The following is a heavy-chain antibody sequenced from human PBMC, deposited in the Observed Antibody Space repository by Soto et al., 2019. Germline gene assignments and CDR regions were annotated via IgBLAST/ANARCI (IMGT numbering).Heavy chain of an antibody. CDR3: ARDLQYCSSTSCYKPTFDY. J-gene: IGHJ4*02. CDR2: ISAYNGNT. Sequence: ASVKVSCKASGYTFTSYGISWVRQAPGQGLEWMGWISAYNGNTNYAQKLQGRVTMTTDTSTSTAYMELRSLRSDDTAVYYCARDLQYCSSTSCYKPTFDYWGQGTLVTVSS. CDR1: GYTFTSYG. V-gene: IGHV1-18*01. D-gene: IGHD2-2*01.